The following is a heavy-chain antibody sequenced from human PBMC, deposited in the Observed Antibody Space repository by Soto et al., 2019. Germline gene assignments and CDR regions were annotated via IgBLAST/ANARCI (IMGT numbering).Heavy chain of an antibody. CDR3: ARDSGGGYHGMDV. V-gene: IGHV4-59*01. CDR1: GGSISSYY. J-gene: IGHJ6*02. D-gene: IGHD2-15*01. CDR2: IYYSGST. Sequence: PSETLSLTCTVSGGSISSYYWSWIRQPPGKGLEWIGYIYYSGSTNYNPSLKSRVTISVDTSKNQFSLKLSSVTAADTAVYYCARDSGGGYHGMDVGGQGTTVTVSS.